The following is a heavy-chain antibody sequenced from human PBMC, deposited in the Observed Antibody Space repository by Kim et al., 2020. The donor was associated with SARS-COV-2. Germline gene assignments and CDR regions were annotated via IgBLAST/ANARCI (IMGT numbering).Heavy chain of an antibody. CDR3: AAGGSDILTGYYRFDP. V-gene: IGHV4-39*06. Sequence: SLKSRGTISVDTSKNQFALKLSSVTAADTAVYFCAAGGSDILTGYYRFDPWGQGTLVTVSS. D-gene: IGHD3-9*01. J-gene: IGHJ5*02.